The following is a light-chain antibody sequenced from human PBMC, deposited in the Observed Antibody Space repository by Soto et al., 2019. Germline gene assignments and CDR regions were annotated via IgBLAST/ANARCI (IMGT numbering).Light chain of an antibody. CDR3: QQYSNFSRT. CDR1: QSINRC. CDR2: DAS. V-gene: IGKV1-5*01. Sequence: DIHITQSPSTLSASVGDRFTITCRASQSINRCLAWYQQKPGKAPSLLIYDASHLDSGVPVRFRGGGSGTEFTLTISSMQPADFATYYCQQYSNFSRTFGQGTKVDIK. J-gene: IGKJ1*01.